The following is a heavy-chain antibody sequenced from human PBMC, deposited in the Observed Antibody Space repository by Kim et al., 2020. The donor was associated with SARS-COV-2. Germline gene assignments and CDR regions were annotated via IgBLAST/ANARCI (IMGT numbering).Heavy chain of an antibody. CDR2: TYYRSKWYN. CDR3: AREKLELRGLYYYGMDV. J-gene: IGHJ6*02. CDR1: GDSVSSNSAA. Sequence: SQTLSLTCAISGDSVSSNSAAWNWIRQSPSRGLEWLGRTYYRSKWYNDYAVSVKSRITINPDTSKNQFSLQLNSVTPEDTAVYYCAREKLELRGLYYYGMDVWGQGTTVTVSS. V-gene: IGHV6-1*01. D-gene: IGHD1-7*01.